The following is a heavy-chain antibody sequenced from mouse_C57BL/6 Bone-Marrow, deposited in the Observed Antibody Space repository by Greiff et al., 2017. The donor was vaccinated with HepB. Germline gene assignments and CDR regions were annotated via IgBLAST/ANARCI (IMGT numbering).Heavy chain of an antibody. V-gene: IGHV3-6*01. Sequence: EVKVEESGPGLVKPSQSLSLTCSVTGYSITSGYYWNWIRQFPGNKLEWMGYISYDGSNNYNPSLKNRISITRDTSKNQFFLKLNSVTTEDTATYYCARRGDYLDYWGQGTTLTVSS. CDR2: ISYDGSN. CDR3: ARRGDYLDY. CDR1: GYSITSGYY. D-gene: IGHD2-13*01. J-gene: IGHJ2*01.